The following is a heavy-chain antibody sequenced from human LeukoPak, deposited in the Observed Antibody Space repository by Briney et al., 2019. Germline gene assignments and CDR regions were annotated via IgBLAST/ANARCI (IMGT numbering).Heavy chain of an antibody. CDR3: ARSRGNYYDSSGYVLDP. V-gene: IGHV1-46*01. CDR2: INPSGGST. D-gene: IGHD3-22*01. Sequence: ASVKVSCKASGYTFTSYYMHWVRQAPGQGLEWMGIINPSGGSTSYAQKFQGRVTVTRDTSTSTVYMELSSLRSEDTAVYYCARSRGNYYDSSGYVLDPWGQGTLVTVSS. CDR1: GYTFTSYY. J-gene: IGHJ5*02.